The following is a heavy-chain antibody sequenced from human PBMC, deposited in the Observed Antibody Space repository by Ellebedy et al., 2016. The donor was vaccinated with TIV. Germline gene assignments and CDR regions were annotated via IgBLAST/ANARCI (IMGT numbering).Heavy chain of an antibody. CDR1: GFTFTPYS. CDR2: ISHSGLTI. CDR3: ARDMAWGNERVNDALDI. D-gene: IGHD7-27*01. V-gene: IGHV3-48*04. Sequence: GGSLRLSCAASGFTFTPYSMNWVRQAPGKGLEWVSYISHSGLTIYYADSVKGRFTISRDNADNSLYLQMSSLRADDTAMYYCARDMAWGNERVNDALDIWGQGTMVTVSP. J-gene: IGHJ3*02.